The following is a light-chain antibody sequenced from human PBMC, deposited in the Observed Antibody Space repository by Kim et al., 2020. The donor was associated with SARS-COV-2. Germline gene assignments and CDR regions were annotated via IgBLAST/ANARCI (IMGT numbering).Light chain of an antibody. J-gene: IGLJ2*01. Sequence: SSELTQDPAVSVALGQTVRITCQGDSLRSSYATWYQQKPGQAPILVIYGKNNRPSGIPDRFSGSSSGNTDSLTITGTQAGDEADYYCNSRDSNDNVVFGG. V-gene: IGLV3-19*01. CDR3: NSRDSNDNVV. CDR1: SLRSSY. CDR2: GKN.